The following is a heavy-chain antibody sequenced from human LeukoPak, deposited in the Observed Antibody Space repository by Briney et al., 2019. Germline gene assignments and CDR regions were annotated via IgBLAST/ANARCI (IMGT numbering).Heavy chain of an antibody. CDR2: IWYGGSNK. CDR3: ARDSGSYYYDSSGYIDY. CDR1: GFTFSSYG. V-gene: IGHV3-33*01. D-gene: IGHD3-22*01. J-gene: IGHJ4*02. Sequence: GGSQRLSCAASGFTFSSYGMHWVRQAPGKGLEWVAVIWYGGSNKYYADSVKGRFTISRDNSKNTLYLQMNSLRAEDTAVYYCARDSGSYYYDSSGYIDYWGQGTLVTVSS.